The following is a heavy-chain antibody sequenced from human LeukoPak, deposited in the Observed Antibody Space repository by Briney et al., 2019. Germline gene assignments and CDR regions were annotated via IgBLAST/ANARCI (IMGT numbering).Heavy chain of an antibody. J-gene: IGHJ4*02. CDR3: ARALTGTRSYYFDY. CDR2: LFYTGST. Sequence: SQTLSPTCTVSGGSISIITHYWGWIRQSPGKGLEWIGSLFYTGSTYYNPSLKSRVTMSVDTSKNQFSLKLTSVTAADTAAYYCARALTGTRSYYFDYWGQGTLVTVSS. D-gene: IGHD1-7*01. V-gene: IGHV4-39*07. CDR1: GGSISIITHY.